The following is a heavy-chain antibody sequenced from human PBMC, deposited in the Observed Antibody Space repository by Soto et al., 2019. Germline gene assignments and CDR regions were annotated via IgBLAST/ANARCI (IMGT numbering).Heavy chain of an antibody. Sequence: QVQLVQSGVEVKKPGASVKVSCKASGYTFSSYGISWVRQAPGQGLEWMGWISAHNGNTNYAQKFQGRVTMTTDTAPSTAYMEPRALKSDDTAVYYCAGGGITGMGWFDPWGLGTLVTVSS. CDR3: AGGGITGMGWFDP. CDR2: ISAHNGNT. V-gene: IGHV1-18*01. D-gene: IGHD1-20*01. CDR1: GYTFSSYG. J-gene: IGHJ5*02.